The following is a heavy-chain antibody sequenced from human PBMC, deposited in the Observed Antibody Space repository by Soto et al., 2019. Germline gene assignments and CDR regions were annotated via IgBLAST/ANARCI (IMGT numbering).Heavy chain of an antibody. CDR3: ASGYTISPGAAFDI. CDR2: IYYSGST. CDR1: GGSISSSSYY. D-gene: IGHD6-25*01. Sequence: QLQLQESGPGLVKPSETLSLTCTVSGGSISSSSYYWGWIRQPPGKGLEWIGSIYYSGSTYYNPSLKSRFTISVDTSKNQFPLMMSSVTAADTAVYYCASGYTISPGAAFDIWGQGTMVTVSS. J-gene: IGHJ3*02. V-gene: IGHV4-39*01.